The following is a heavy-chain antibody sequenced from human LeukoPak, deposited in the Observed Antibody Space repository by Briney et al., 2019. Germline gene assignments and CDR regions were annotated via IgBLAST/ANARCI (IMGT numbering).Heavy chain of an antibody. D-gene: IGHD6-19*01. V-gene: IGHV4-39*07. CDR2: IYYSGCT. CDR3: ASLKAGEQWLVTDY. Sequence: SETLSLTCTVSGGSISSSSYYWGWIRQPPGKGLEWIGSIYYSGCTYYNPSLKSRVSISVDTSKNQFSLKLSSVTAADTAVYYCASLKAGEQWLVTDYWGQGTLVTVSS. CDR1: GGSISSSSYY. J-gene: IGHJ4*02.